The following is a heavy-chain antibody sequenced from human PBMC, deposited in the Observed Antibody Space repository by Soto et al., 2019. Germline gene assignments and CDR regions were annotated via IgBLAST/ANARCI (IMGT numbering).Heavy chain of an antibody. D-gene: IGHD1-26*01. J-gene: IGHJ4*02. V-gene: IGHV4-31*03. CDR2: ISNSGST. CDR3: ARASPFSGSYDY. Sequence: PSETLSLTCTVSGGSISTGGHYWSWIRQHPGKGLEWIGYISNSGSTNYNPSLKSRVTISVDTSKNQFSLRLNSVTAADTAVYYCARASPFSGSYDYWGQGTLVTVSS. CDR1: GGSISTGGHY.